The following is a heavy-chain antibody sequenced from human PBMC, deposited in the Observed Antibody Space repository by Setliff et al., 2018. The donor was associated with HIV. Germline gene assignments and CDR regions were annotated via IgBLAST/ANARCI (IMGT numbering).Heavy chain of an antibody. CDR1: GDSITSNDDY. Sequence: SETLSLTCTVSGDSITSNDDYWGWIRQPPGKGLEWIGEINHSGSTNYNPSLKSRVTISVDTSKNQFSLKLSSVTAADTAVYYCARGLVNLSRYYYYYMDVWGKGTTVTVSS. J-gene: IGHJ6*03. CDR2: INHSGST. CDR3: ARGLVNLSRYYYYYMDV. D-gene: IGHD3-10*01. V-gene: IGHV4-39*07.